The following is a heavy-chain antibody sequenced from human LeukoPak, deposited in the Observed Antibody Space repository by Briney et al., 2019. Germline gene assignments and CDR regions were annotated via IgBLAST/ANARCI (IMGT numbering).Heavy chain of an antibody. CDR3: ARDISGYYYFDY. CDR2: ISSSRSAI. V-gene: IGHV3-48*01. J-gene: IGHJ4*02. D-gene: IGHD3-22*01. Sequence: PGGSLRLSCAASGFTFSTYNMNWVRQAPGKGLEWVSYISSSRSAIYYADSVKGRFTISRDNAKNSLYLQMNSLRAEDTAVYYCARDISGYYYFDYWGQGTLVTVSS. CDR1: GFTFSTYN.